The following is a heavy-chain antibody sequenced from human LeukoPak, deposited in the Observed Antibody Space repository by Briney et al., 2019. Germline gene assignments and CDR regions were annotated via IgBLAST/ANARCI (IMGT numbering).Heavy chain of an antibody. V-gene: IGHV3-23*01. CDR3: AKERGYCSGGSCSWSFDY. J-gene: IGHJ4*02. CDR2: ISNSGGST. Sequence: GGSLRLSCAASGFTFSSYVMSWDRQAPGKGLEWVSSISNSGGSTYYADSVKGRFTISRDNSKNTLYLQMNSLRAEDTAVYYCAKERGYCSGGSCSWSFDYWGQGTLVTVSS. CDR1: GFTFSSYV. D-gene: IGHD2-15*01.